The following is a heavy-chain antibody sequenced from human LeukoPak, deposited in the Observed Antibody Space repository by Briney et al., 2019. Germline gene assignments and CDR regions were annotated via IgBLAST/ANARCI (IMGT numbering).Heavy chain of an antibody. V-gene: IGHV4-59*01. D-gene: IGHD5-24*01. Sequence: SETLSLTCTVYGGSISSYYWSWIRQPPGKGLEGIGYIYYSGSTNYNPSLKSRVTISVDTSKNQFSLKLSSVTAADTAAYYWARGRDAYSFDYWGQGTLVTVSS. CDR3: ARGRDAYSFDY. CDR1: GGSISSYY. CDR2: IYYSGST. J-gene: IGHJ4*02.